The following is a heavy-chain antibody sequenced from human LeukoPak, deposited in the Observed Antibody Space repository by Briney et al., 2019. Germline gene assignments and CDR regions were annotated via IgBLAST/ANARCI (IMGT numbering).Heavy chain of an antibody. Sequence: GGSLRLSCAASGFTFSSYAMSWVRQVPGKGLEWVSTISGSGGYIYHADSVKGRFTISRDNSKNTLYLQMNSLRAEDTAVYYCARLDCSSTSCYAHDYYYFYGVDVWGKGTTVTVSS. CDR2: ISGSGGYI. D-gene: IGHD2-2*01. J-gene: IGHJ6*04. CDR3: ARLDCSSTSCYAHDYYYFYGVDV. CDR1: GFTFSSYA. V-gene: IGHV3-23*01.